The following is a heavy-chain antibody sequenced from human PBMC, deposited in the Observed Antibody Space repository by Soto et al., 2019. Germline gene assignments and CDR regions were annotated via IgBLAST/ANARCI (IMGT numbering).Heavy chain of an antibody. Sequence: GGSLRLSCAASGFTFSSYSMNWVRQAPGKGLEWDSSISSSSSYIYYADSVKGRFTISRDNAKNSLYLQMNSLRAEDTAVYYFAQLSTVVTLGPFDYCGQGTLVTVSS. CDR2: ISSSSSYI. D-gene: IGHD4-17*01. V-gene: IGHV3-21*04. J-gene: IGHJ4*02. CDR3: AQLSTVVTLGPFDY. CDR1: GFTFSSYS.